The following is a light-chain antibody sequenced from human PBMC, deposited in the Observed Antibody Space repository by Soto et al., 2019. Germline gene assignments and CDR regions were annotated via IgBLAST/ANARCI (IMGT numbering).Light chain of an antibody. J-gene: IGKJ2*01. V-gene: IGKV1-39*01. CDR2: AAS. CDR3: QQSNSSPPT. CDR1: QSISNY. Sequence: DIQMTQSPSSLSASVGDRVTITCRASQSISNYLNWYQHKPGKAPNLLIYAASTLQSGVPSRFSGSRSGTDFTLTIPHLQPEDFASYYCQQSNSSPPTFGQGTKLEIK.